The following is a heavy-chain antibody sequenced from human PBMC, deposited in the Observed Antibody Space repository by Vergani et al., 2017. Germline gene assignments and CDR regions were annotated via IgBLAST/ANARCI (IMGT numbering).Heavy chain of an antibody. Sequence: QVQLVQSEAEVKKPGSSVKVSCKASGGTFSSYAISWVRQAPGQGLEWMGGIIPIFGTANYAQKFQGRVTITADESTSTAYMELSSLRSEDTAVYYCARGSSYRSEGYYYYMDVWGKGTTVTVSS. CDR2: IIPIFGTA. V-gene: IGHV1-69*01. CDR1: GGTFSSYA. CDR3: ARGSSYRSEGYYYYMDV. D-gene: IGHD1-26*01. J-gene: IGHJ6*03.